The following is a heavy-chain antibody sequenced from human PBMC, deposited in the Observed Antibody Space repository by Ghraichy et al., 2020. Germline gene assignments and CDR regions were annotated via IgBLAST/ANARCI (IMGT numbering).Heavy chain of an antibody. CDR1: GGSISSYY. D-gene: IGHD2-15*01. CDR3: ARHTPRGCSGGSCDPYYYYGMDV. V-gene: IGHV4-59*08. CDR2: IYYSGST. Sequence: SETLSLTCTVSGGSISSYYWSWIRQPPGKGLEWIGYIYYSGSTNYNPSLKSRVTISVDTSKNQFSLKLSSVTAADTAVYYCARHTPRGCSGGSCDPYYYYGMDVWGQGTTVTVSS. J-gene: IGHJ6*02.